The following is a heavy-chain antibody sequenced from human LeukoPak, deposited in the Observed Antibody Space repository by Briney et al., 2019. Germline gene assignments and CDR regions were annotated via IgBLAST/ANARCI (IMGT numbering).Heavy chain of an antibody. V-gene: IGHV4-30-4*08. CDR3: ARVGARLPFDP. J-gene: IGHJ5*02. CDR1: GGSISSGDYY. CDR2: IYYSGST. Sequence: PSETLSLTCTVSGGSISSGDYYWSWIRQPPGKGLEWIGYIYYSGSTYYNPSLKSRVTISVDTSKNQFSLKLSSVTAADTAVYYCARVGARLPFDPWGQGTLVTVSS. D-gene: IGHD3-10*01.